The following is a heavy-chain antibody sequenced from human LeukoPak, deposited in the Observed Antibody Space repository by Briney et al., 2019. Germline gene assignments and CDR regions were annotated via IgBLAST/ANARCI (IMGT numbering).Heavy chain of an antibody. Sequence: SVKVSCKASGRTFSSYAISWVRQAPGQGLEWMGRIIPIFGTANYAQKFQGRVTITTDESTSTAYMELSSLRSEDTAVYYCAREPASEVPLDYWGQGTLVTVSS. CDR1: GRTFSSYA. CDR2: IIPIFGTA. CDR3: AREPASEVPLDY. J-gene: IGHJ4*02. V-gene: IGHV1-69*05. D-gene: IGHD2-2*01.